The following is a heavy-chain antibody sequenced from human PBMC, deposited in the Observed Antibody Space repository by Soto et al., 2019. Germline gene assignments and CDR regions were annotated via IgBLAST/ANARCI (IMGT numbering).Heavy chain of an antibody. CDR2: ISGRGVST. CDR1: GFTFTNYA. V-gene: IGHV3-23*01. CDR3: AKDVEEMSTHFFDY. Sequence: GGSLRLSCAASGFTFTNYAMNWVRQAPGKGLEWVSGISGRGVSTYYAESVRSRFTISRDISKNTVDLQMNNLRPEDTAIYYCAKDVEEMSTHFFDYWGQGTLVTV. J-gene: IGHJ4*02.